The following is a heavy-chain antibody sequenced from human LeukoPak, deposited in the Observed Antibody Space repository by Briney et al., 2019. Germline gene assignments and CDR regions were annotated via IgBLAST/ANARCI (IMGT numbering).Heavy chain of an antibody. CDR1: GYTFTSYA. J-gene: IGHJ5*02. Sequence: ASVKVSCKASGYTFTSYAMHWVRQAPGQRLEWMGWINAGNGNTKYSQKFQGRVTITRDTSASTAYMELSSLRSEDTAVYYCARGAGDKAYSSRWYPWASPQQYNWFDPWGQGTLVTVSS. CDR2: INAGNGNT. V-gene: IGHV1-3*01. CDR3: ARGAGDKAYSSRWYPWASPQQYNWFDP. D-gene: IGHD6-19*01.